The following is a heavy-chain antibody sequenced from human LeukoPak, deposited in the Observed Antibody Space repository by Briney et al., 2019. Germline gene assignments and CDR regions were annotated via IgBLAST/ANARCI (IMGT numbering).Heavy chain of an antibody. J-gene: IGHJ4*02. CDR2: ISSSGSTI. D-gene: IGHD2-15*01. V-gene: IGHV3-48*03. CDR1: GFTFSSYE. Sequence: PGGSLRLSGAASGFTFSSYEMNWVRQAPGKGLEWVSYISSSGSTIYYADSVKGRFTISRDNAKNSLYLQMNSLRAEDTAVYYCARLSGGSWTPYYFDYWGQGTLVTVSS. CDR3: ARLSGGSWTPYYFDY.